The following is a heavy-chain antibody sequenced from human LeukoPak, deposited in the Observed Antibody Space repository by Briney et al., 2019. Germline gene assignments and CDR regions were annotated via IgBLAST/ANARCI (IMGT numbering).Heavy chain of an antibody. CDR1: GFTFSSYA. V-gene: IGHV3-30-3*01. Sequence: PGGSLRLSCAASGFTFSSYAMHWVRQAPGKGLEWVAVISYDGSNKYYADSVKGRFTISRDNSKNTLYLQMNSLRAEDTAVYYCARTLGGSGTAFDYWAREPWSPSPQ. CDR2: ISYDGSNK. CDR3: ARTLGGSGTAFDY. D-gene: IGHD3-10*01. J-gene: IGHJ4*02.